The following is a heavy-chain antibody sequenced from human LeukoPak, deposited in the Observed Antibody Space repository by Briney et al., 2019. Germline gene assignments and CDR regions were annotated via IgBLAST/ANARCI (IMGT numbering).Heavy chain of an antibody. CDR3: ARDTKRSRARWENLGFDP. J-gene: IGHJ5*02. CDR1: GYTFTSYG. D-gene: IGHD1-26*01. V-gene: IGHV1-18*01. Sequence: ASVTVSCKASGYTFTSYGISWVRQAPGQGLEWMGWISGYNDNTKYYAQKLQGRVTMTTDTSTSTAYMELRGLRSDDTAVYYCARDTKRSRARWENLGFDPWGQGTLVTVSS. CDR2: ISGYNDNT.